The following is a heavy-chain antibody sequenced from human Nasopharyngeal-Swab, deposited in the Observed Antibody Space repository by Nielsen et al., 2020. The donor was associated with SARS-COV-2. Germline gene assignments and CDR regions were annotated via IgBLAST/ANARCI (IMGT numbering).Heavy chain of an antibody. D-gene: IGHD2-21*02. Sequence: ASVKVSCKASGYTFTGYYMHWVRQAPGQGLEWMGWINPNSGGTNYAQKFQGRVTMTRDTSISTAYMELSRLRSDDTAVYYCASSSLPYLLCGRDCYSDYWGQGTLVTVSS. V-gene: IGHV1-2*02. CDR1: GYTFTGYY. CDR2: INPNSGGT. CDR3: ASSSLPYLLCGRDCYSDY. J-gene: IGHJ4*02.